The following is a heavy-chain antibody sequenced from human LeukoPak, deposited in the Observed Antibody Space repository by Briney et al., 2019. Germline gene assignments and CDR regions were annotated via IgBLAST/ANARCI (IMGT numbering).Heavy chain of an antibody. CDR2: INPNSGGT. D-gene: IGHD1-26*01. CDR1: GYTXTGYY. V-gene: IGHV1-2*02. J-gene: IGHJ5*02. Sequence: ASVKVSCKASGYTXTGYYMHWVRQAPGQGLEWMEWINPNSGGTNYAQKFQGRVTMTRDTSISTAYMELSRLRSDDTAVYYCAREDSGGSYCFFSWGQGPLVTVSS. CDR3: AREDSGGSYCFFS.